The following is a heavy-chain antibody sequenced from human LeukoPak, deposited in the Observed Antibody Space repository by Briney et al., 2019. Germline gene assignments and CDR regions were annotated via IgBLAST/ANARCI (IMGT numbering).Heavy chain of an antibody. J-gene: IGHJ6*03. CDR1: EFTFSTYS. CDR2: ISSRSSAI. Sequence: GGSLRLSCAASEFTFSTYSMNWVRQAPGKGLEWVSYISSRSSAIYYADSVKGRFTISRDNAKNSLYLQMDSLRAEDTAVYYCARRYCSSSSCRSHYHYYMDVWGKGTTVTVSS. D-gene: IGHD2-2*01. CDR3: ARRYCSSSSCRSHYHYYMDV. V-gene: IGHV3-48*01.